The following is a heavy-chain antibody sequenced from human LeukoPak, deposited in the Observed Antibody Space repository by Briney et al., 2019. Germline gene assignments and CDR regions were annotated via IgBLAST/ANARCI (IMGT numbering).Heavy chain of an antibody. Sequence: GGSLRLSCAASGFTFDDYTMHWVRQAPGEGLEWVSLISWDGGSTYYADSVKGRFTISRDNSKNSLYLQMNSLRTEDTALYYCAKGGTIFGVDLIDYWGQGTLVTVSS. V-gene: IGHV3-43*01. D-gene: IGHD3-3*01. CDR2: ISWDGGST. J-gene: IGHJ4*02. CDR1: GFTFDDYT. CDR3: AKGGTIFGVDLIDY.